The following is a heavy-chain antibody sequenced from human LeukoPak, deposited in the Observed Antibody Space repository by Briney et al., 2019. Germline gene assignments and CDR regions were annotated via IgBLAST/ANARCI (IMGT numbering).Heavy chain of an antibody. Sequence: GGSLRLSCAGSGFTFSNYSISWVRQAPGKGREWVSSISPSSHYIYYADSVRGRFTISRDNARHSLYLQMNSLRDEDTAVYYCARDRHTAMVYYYYYMDVWGTGTTVTVSS. CDR2: ISPSSHYI. D-gene: IGHD5-18*01. J-gene: IGHJ6*03. CDR1: GFTFSNYS. CDR3: ARDRHTAMVYYYYYMDV. V-gene: IGHV3-21*04.